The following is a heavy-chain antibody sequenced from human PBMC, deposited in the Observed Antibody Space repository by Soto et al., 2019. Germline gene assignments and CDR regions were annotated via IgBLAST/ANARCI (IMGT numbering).Heavy chain of an antibody. V-gene: IGHV2-5*01. CDR3: AHRYRVGTVTDGFDF. CDR2: IYSNNHK. Sequence: QITLKESGPTLVKPTQTLTLTCTFSGFSLTTPGVGVGWIRQPPGKALEWVAVIYSNNHKRFSPSLEARVGITKDTSKSQVVLTMTNLDPADTATYFCAHRYRVGTVTDGFDFWGQGLLVTVTS. J-gene: IGHJ4*02. D-gene: IGHD2-21*02. CDR1: GFSLTTPGVG.